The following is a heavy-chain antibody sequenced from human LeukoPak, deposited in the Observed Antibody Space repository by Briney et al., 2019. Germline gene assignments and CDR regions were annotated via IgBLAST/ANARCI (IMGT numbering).Heavy chain of an antibody. V-gene: IGHV1-69*04. Sequence: SVKVSCKASGGTFSSYAISWVRQAPGQGLEWVGRIIPILGIANYAQKFQGRVTITADKSTSTAYMELSSLRSEDTAVYYCASTGDLVTPQYYFDYWGQGTLVTVSS. D-gene: IGHD3-10*01. CDR2: IIPILGIA. J-gene: IGHJ4*02. CDR3: ASTGDLVTPQYYFDY. CDR1: GGTFSSYA.